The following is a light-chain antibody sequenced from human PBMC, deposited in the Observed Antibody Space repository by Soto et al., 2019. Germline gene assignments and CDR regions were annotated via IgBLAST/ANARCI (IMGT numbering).Light chain of an antibody. CDR2: DVS. CDR1: NSDFGGYNY. CDR3: SSYTTSSTPYV. J-gene: IGLJ1*01. V-gene: IGLV2-14*01. Sequence: DLTHPASIAVSPGPSITISCTGPNSDFGGYNYVSWYQQHPGKAPKLMIYDVSNRPSGVSNRFSGSKSGNTASLTISGLQAEDQAASYCSSYTTSSTPYVFGTGTKVTVL.